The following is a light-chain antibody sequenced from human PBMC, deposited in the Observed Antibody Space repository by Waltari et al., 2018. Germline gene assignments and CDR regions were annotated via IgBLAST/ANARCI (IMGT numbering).Light chain of an antibody. CDR3: SSYAGSSKGV. J-gene: IGLJ2*01. CDR1: SSAVGPYKL. V-gene: IGLV2-23*02. CDR2: AVS. Sequence: QSALTQPASVSGSPGQLITISCTGTSSAVGPYKLVSWYQQHPGKAPKLMIYAVSKRPSGVSDRFSGAKSGDMAALTIAGLQPEDEAEYFCSSYAGSSKGVFGGGTKVTVL.